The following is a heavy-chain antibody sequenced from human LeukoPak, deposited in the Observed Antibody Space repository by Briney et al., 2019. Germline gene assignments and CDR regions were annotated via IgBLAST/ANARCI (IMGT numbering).Heavy chain of an antibody. Sequence: SETLSLTCTVSGYSISTGYCWGWIRQTPGKGLEWIASIYHSGRTFYNPSLRSRVTISVQTSENQFSLKLRSVTAADTAVYYCARQNSVGGSIYNWFDPWGQGTLVTVSS. V-gene: IGHV4-38-2*02. CDR1: GYSISTGYC. CDR3: ARQNSVGGSIYNWFDP. J-gene: IGHJ5*02. CDR2: IYHSGRT. D-gene: IGHD6-19*01.